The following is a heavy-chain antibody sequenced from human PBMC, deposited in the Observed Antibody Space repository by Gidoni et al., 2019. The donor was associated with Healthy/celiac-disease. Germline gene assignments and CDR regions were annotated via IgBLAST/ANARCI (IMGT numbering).Heavy chain of an antibody. CDR1: GYTFTSYG. Sequence: QVQLVQSGAEVKKPGASVKVSCKASGYTFTSYGISWVRQAPGQGLEWMGWISAYNGNTNYAQKLQGRVTMTTDTSTSTAYMELRSLRSDDTAVYYCARDLLAAAGRETEVSAYGMDVWGQGTTVTVSS. V-gene: IGHV1-18*01. J-gene: IGHJ6*02. CDR3: ARDLLAAAGRETEVSAYGMDV. CDR2: ISAYNGNT. D-gene: IGHD6-13*01.